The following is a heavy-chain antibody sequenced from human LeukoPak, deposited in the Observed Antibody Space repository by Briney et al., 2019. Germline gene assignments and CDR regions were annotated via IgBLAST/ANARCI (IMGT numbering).Heavy chain of an antibody. D-gene: IGHD3-3*01. CDR3: ARALDFWSGYYVS. CDR1: GFTVSSNY. J-gene: IGHJ5*02. CDR2: IYSGGST. Sequence: GGSLRLSCAASGFTVSSNYMSWVRQAPGMGLEWVSVIYSGGSTYYADSVKGRFTISRDNSKNTLYLQMNSLRAEDTAVYYCARALDFWSGYYVSWGQGTLVTVSS. V-gene: IGHV3-53*01.